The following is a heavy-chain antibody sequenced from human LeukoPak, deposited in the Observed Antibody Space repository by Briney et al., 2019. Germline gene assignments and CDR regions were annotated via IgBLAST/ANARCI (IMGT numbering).Heavy chain of an antibody. V-gene: IGHV4-59*11. CDR2: IYYSGST. J-gene: IGHJ3*02. CDR1: SGSISSHY. Sequence: SETLSLTCTVSSGSISSHYWSWIRQPPGKGLEWIGYIYYSGSTNYNPSLKSRVTISVDTSKNQFSLKLSSVTAADTAVYYCARWVGDYYDSSGYYFGSGAFDIWGQGTMVTVSS. D-gene: IGHD3-22*01. CDR3: ARWVGDYYDSSGYYFGSGAFDI.